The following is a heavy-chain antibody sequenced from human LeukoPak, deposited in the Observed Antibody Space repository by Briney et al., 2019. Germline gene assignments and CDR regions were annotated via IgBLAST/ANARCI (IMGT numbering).Heavy chain of an antibody. D-gene: IGHD5-24*01. CDR2: ISSSSSYI. J-gene: IGHJ4*02. CDR3: AKDRRDGYIFDY. Sequence: GGSLRLSCAASGFTFSSYSMNWVRQAPGKGLEWVSSISSSSSYIYYADSVKGRFTISRDNSKNTLYLQMNSLRAEDTAVYYCAKDRRDGYIFDYWGQGTLVTVSS. V-gene: IGHV3-21*04. CDR1: GFTFSSYS.